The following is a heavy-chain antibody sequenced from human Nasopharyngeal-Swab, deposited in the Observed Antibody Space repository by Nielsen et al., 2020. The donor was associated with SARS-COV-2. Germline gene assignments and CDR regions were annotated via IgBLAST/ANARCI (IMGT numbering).Heavy chain of an antibody. Sequence: KVSCKGSVYIFTSYCIGWVRQMPGKGLEWMGIIYPGDSDTRYSPSFQGQVTISADKSISTACLQWSSLKASDTAMYYCARLLVPAAIRPLYYFDYWGQGTLVTVSS. D-gene: IGHD2-2*02. CDR1: VYIFTSYC. J-gene: IGHJ4*02. CDR2: IYPGDSDT. V-gene: IGHV5-51*01. CDR3: ARLLVPAAIRPLYYFDY.